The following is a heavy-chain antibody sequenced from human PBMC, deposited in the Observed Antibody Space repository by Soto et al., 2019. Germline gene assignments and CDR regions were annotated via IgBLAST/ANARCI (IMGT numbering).Heavy chain of an antibody. D-gene: IGHD2-2*01. CDR3: ARDLSTRTIVVVPAGYYYYYGMDV. V-gene: IGHV1-18*04. CDR1: GYTFTSYG. J-gene: IGHJ6*02. Sequence: ASVKASCKASGYTFTSYGISWVRQAPGQGLEWMGWISAYNGNTNYAQKLQGRVTMTTDTSTSTAYMELRSLRSDDTAVYYCARDLSTRTIVVVPAGYYYYYGMDVWGQGTRVTVSS. CDR2: ISAYNGNT.